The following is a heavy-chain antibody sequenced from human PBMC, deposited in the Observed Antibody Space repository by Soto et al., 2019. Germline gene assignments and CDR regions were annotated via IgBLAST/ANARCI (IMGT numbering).Heavy chain of an antibody. J-gene: IGHJ6*02. CDR3: ATDSGVEAWYGILDV. Sequence: ASVKVSCKVSGYTLTELSMHWVRQAPGKGLEWMGGFDPEDGETIYAQKFQGRVTMTEDTSTDTAYMELSRLRSEDTAVYYCATDSGVEAWYGILDVWCQGTTVTVS. V-gene: IGHV1-24*01. CDR1: GYTLTELS. D-gene: IGHD1-26*01. CDR2: FDPEDGET.